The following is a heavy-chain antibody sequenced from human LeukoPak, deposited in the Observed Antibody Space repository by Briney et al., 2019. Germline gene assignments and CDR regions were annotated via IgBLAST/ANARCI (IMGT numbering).Heavy chain of an antibody. CDR1: GYSISSGYY. J-gene: IGHJ4*02. Sequence: PSETLSLTCAVSGYSISSGYYWGWIRQPPGKGLEWIGSIYHSGSTYYNPSLKSRVTISVDTSKNQFSLKLSSVTAADTAAYYCARDEWDLDYWGQGTLVTVSS. CDR3: ARDEWDLDY. CDR2: IYHSGST. V-gene: IGHV4-38-2*02. D-gene: IGHD1-26*01.